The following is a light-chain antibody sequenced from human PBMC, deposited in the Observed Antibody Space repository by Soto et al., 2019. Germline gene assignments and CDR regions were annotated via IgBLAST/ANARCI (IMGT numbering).Light chain of an antibody. CDR2: KTS. Sequence: DIQLTQSPSTLSASVGDRVTITCRASQSISSWLAWYQQKPGKAPKFLIYKTSNLESGVPSRFSGSGSGTEFTLIISILQPDDFATYYCQYSNNYCWTFGQGTKVEIK. CDR1: QSISSW. CDR3: QYSNNYCWT. V-gene: IGKV1-5*03. J-gene: IGKJ1*01.